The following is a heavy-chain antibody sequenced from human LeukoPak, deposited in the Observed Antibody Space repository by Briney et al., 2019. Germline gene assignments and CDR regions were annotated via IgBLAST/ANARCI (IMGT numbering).Heavy chain of an antibody. CDR1: GFTFSSYE. CDR3: AKGYYVWGSYRYYY. J-gene: IGHJ4*02. D-gene: IGHD3-16*02. V-gene: IGHV3-48*03. CDR2: ISSSGSTI. Sequence: GGSLRLSCAASGFTFSSYEMNWVRQAPGKGLEWVSYISSSGSTIYYADSVKGRFTISRDNAKNSLYLQMNSLRAEDTAVYYCAKGYYVWGSYRYYYWGQGTLVTVSS.